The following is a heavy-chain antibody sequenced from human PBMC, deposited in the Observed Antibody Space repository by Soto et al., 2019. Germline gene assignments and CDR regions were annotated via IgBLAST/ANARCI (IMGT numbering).Heavy chain of an antibody. V-gene: IGHV4-34*01. CDR1: GGSFSGYY. CDR2: INHSGST. J-gene: IGHJ4*02. Sequence: PSETLSLTCAVYGGSFSGYYWSWIRQPPGKGLEWIGEINHSGSTNYNPSLKSRASISVDTSKNEFSLKLDSVTAADTAVYYCARADYGDRGLAFDSWGQGTLVTVSS. CDR3: ARADYGDRGLAFDS. D-gene: IGHD4-17*01.